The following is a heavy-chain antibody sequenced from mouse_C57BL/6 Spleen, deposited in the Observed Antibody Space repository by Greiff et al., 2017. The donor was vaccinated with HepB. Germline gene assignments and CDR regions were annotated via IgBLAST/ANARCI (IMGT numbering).Heavy chain of an antibody. Sequence: VQLQESGAELARPGASVKLSCKASGYTFTSYGISWVKQRTGQGLEWIGEIYPRSGNTYYNEKFKGKATLTADKSSSTAYMELRSLTSEDSAVYFCAGPPITTVVAYWYFDVWGTGTTVTVSS. CDR2: IYPRSGNT. CDR3: AGPPITTVVAYWYFDV. D-gene: IGHD1-1*01. J-gene: IGHJ1*03. V-gene: IGHV1-81*01. CDR1: GYTFTSYG.